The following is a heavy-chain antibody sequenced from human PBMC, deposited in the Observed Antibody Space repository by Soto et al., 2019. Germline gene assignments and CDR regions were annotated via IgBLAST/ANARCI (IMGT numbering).Heavy chain of an antibody. V-gene: IGHV3-15*01. Sequence: GGSLRLSCEATGFSFSNAWMSWVRQAPGKGLEWVGRIKTRPDGGTRDYAAPVKGRFTISRDDSKNTLYLQMNSLKTEDTAVYYCIADQGMIFWGQGTLVTVSS. CDR2: IKTRPDGGTR. D-gene: IGHD3-16*01. CDR1: GFSFSNAW. CDR3: IADQGMIF. J-gene: IGHJ4*02.